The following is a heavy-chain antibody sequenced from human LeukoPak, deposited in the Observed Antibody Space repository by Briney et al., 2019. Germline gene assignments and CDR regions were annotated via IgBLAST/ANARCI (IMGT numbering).Heavy chain of an antibody. D-gene: IGHD4-17*01. Sequence: GASVKVSCKVSGYKFTDLSIHWVRQAPGQGLEWMGWINPNSGDTNFAQKFQGRVTMTRDTSISTAYMELSRLRSDDTAVYYCASGRDYGDERGSFDIWGQGTMVTVSS. CDR2: INPNSGDT. V-gene: IGHV1-2*02. J-gene: IGHJ3*02. CDR3: ASGRDYGDERGSFDI. CDR1: GYKFTDLS.